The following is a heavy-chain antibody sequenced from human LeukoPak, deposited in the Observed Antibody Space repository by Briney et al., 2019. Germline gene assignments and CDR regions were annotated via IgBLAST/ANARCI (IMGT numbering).Heavy chain of an antibody. D-gene: IGHD7-27*01. CDR3: ARDPAWGAIDY. Sequence: GGSLRLSCAVSGFSIRSFWMSWVRQTPGKGLEWVADMNGDGSVAYYVDSAKGRFTVSRDNAKNSLYLQMSSLRAEDTAVYYCARDPAWGAIDYWGQGTLVTVSS. CDR1: GFSIRSFW. CDR2: MNGDGSVA. V-gene: IGHV3-7*01. J-gene: IGHJ4*02.